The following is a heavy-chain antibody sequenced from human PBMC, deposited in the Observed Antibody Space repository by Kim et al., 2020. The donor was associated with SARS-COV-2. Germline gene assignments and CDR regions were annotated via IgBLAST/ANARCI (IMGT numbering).Heavy chain of an antibody. CDR2: INHSGST. CDR1: GGSFSGYY. V-gene: IGHV4-34*01. J-gene: IGHJ6*01. Sequence: SETLSLTCAVYGGSFSGYYWSWIRQPPGKGLEWIGEINHSGSTNYNPSLKSRVTISVDTSKNQFSLKLSSVTAADTAVYYCARGRSHSHYYYSSGYYY. CDR3: ARGRSHSHYYYSSGYYY. D-gene: IGHD3-22*01.